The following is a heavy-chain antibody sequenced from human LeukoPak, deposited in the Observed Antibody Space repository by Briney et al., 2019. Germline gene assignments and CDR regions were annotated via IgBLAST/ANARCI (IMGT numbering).Heavy chain of an antibody. CDR2: TSGDGITT. Sequence: QRGGSLSLSWAPAALSVDTYGVGSARPAPGKGLEWVSLTSGDGITTYFADSVKGRFTISRDDSKSSLFLQMNILRTEDTALYYCARDHVYGGADYWGQGTLVTVSS. D-gene: IGHD5/OR15-5a*01. CDR3: ARDHVYGGADY. V-gene: IGHV3-43*02. J-gene: IGHJ4*02. CDR1: ALSVDTYG.